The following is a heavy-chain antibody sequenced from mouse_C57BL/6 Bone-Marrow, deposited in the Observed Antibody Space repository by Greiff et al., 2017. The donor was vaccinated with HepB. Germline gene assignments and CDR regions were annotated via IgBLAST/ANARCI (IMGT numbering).Heavy chain of an antibody. D-gene: IGHD2-13*01. V-gene: IGHV1-39*01. Sequence: EVHLVESGPELVKPGASVKISCKASGYSFTDYNMNWVKQSNGKSLEWIGVINPNYGTTSYNQKFKGKATLTVDQSSSTAYMQLNSLTSEDSAVYYCARYGEKLGPIDYWGQGTTLTVSS. CDR2: INPNYGTT. CDR3: ARYGEKLGPIDY. CDR1: GYSFTDYN. J-gene: IGHJ2*01.